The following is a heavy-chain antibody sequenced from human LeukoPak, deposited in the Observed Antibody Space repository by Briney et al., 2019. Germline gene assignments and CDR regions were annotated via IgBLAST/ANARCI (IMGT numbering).Heavy chain of an antibody. CDR2: IKSDGITI. J-gene: IGHJ4*02. V-gene: IGHV3-74*01. CDR3: LRDLNWSLDQ. CDR1: GFTFRSYA. Sequence: GGSLRLSCTASGFTFRSYAMTWVRQAPGKGLVWVSRIKSDGITITYADSVKGRFTISRDNAKNTLYLQMNSLRAEDTAVYYCLRDLNWSLDQWGQGTLVTVSS. D-gene: IGHD1-20*01.